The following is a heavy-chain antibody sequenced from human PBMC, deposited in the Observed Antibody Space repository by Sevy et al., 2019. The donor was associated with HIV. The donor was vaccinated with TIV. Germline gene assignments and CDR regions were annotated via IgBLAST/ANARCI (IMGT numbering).Heavy chain of an antibody. CDR2: INHSGST. CDR1: GGSFSGYY. Sequence: SETLSLTCAVYGGSFSGYYWSWIRQPPGKGLEWIGEINHSGSTNYNPSLKSRVTISVDTSKNQFSLKLSSVTAADTAVYYCARGLRAAAGTRVCGFDPWGQGTLVTVSS. V-gene: IGHV4-34*01. J-gene: IGHJ5*02. D-gene: IGHD6-13*01. CDR3: ARGLRAAAGTRVCGFDP.